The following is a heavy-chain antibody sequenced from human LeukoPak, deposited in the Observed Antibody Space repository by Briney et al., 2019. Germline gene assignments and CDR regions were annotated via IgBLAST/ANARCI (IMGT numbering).Heavy chain of an antibody. Sequence: PSETLSLTCTVSGGSISSSSYYWGWIRQPPGKGLEWIGSIYYSGSTYYNPSLKSRVTISVDTSKNQFSLKLSSVTAADTAVYYCARRGPNYDSSGYYTGSAFDIWGQGTMVTVSS. D-gene: IGHD3-22*01. CDR3: ARRGPNYDSSGYYTGSAFDI. CDR2: IYYSGST. CDR1: GGSISSSSYY. J-gene: IGHJ3*02. V-gene: IGHV4-39*01.